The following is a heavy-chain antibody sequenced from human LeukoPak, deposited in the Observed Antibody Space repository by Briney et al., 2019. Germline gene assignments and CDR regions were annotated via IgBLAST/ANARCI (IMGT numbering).Heavy chain of an antibody. CDR3: ARLKTGF. CDR2: ISSRSITI. CDR1: GFTFSDYY. J-gene: IGHJ4*02. V-gene: IGHV3-11*01. Sequence: GGSLRLSCAASGFTFSDYYMSWIRQAPGKGLEWVAYISSRSITIHYADSVRGRFTISRDNAKRSVYLQMNSLGAEDTAIYYCARLKTGFWGQGTLVTVSS.